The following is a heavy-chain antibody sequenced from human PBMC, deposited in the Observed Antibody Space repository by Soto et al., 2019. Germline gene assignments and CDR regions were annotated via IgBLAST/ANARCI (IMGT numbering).Heavy chain of an antibody. V-gene: IGHV1-2*04. CDR2: INPNSGGT. CDR1: GYTFTGYY. CDR3: ARDSPRCYYHNYGMDV. Sequence: ASVKVSCKASGYTFTGYYMHWVRQAPGQGLEWMGWINPNSGGTNYAQKFQGWVTMTRDTSISTAYMELSRLRSDDTAVYYCARDSPRCYYHNYGMDVWGQGTTVTVSS. J-gene: IGHJ6*02.